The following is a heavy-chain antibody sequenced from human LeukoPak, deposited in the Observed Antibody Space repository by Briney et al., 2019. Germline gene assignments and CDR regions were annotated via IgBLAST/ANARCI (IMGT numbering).Heavy chain of an antibody. CDR1: GFTFSSYA. V-gene: IGHV1-2*04. CDR2: INPNSGGT. CDR3: ARDKGFGELLLYYSDY. Sequence: PGRSLRLSCAASGFTFSSYAMHWVRQAPGQGLEWMGWINPNSGGTNYAQKFQGWVTMTRDTSISTAYMELSRLRSDDTAVYYCARDKGFGELLLYYSDYWGQGTLVTVSS. D-gene: IGHD3-10*01. J-gene: IGHJ4*02.